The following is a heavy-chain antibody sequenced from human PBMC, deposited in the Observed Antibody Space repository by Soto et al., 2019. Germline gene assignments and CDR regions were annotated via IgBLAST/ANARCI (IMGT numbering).Heavy chain of an antibody. CDR3: NALAARRDYYYYGMDV. D-gene: IGHD6-6*01. Sequence: SGGSLRLSCAASGFTFSSYAMHWVRQAPGKGLEWVAVISYDGSNKYYADSVKGRFTISRDNSKNTLYLQMNSLRAEDTAVYYCNALAARRDYYYYGMDVWGQGTTVTVSS. CDR1: GFTFSSYA. CDR2: ISYDGSNK. V-gene: IGHV3-30-3*01. J-gene: IGHJ6*02.